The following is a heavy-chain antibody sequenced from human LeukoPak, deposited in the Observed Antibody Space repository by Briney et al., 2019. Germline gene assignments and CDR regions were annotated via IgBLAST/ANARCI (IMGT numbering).Heavy chain of an antibody. CDR3: ASYTYYDSLFRY. Sequence: SETLSLTCAVYGGSFSGYYWSWIRQPPGKGLEWIGEINHSGSTNYNPSLKSRVTISVDTSKNQFSLKLSSVTAADTAVYYCASYTYYDSLFRYWGQGTLVTVSS. V-gene: IGHV4-34*01. D-gene: IGHD3-3*01. CDR1: GGSFSGYY. CDR2: INHSGST. J-gene: IGHJ4*02.